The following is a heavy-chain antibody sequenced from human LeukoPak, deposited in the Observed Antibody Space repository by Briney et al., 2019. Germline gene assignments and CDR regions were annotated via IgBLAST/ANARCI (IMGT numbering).Heavy chain of an antibody. CDR3: AKRRKYYYDSSRNDAFDI. CDR2: IYYSGST. Sequence: ASETLSLTCTVSGGSISSSSYYWGWIRQPPGKGLEWIGSIYYSGSTYYNPSLKSRVTIFVDTSKNQFSLKLTSVTAADTAVYYCAKRRKYYYDSSRNDAFDIWGQGTMVTVSS. CDR1: GGSISSSSYY. J-gene: IGHJ3*02. V-gene: IGHV4-39*01. D-gene: IGHD3-22*01.